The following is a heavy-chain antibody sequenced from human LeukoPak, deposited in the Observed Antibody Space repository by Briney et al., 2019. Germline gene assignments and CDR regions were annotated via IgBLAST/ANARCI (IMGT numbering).Heavy chain of an antibody. CDR1: GITFSDSA. D-gene: IGHD4-17*01. CDR2: IRTKATTYTT. Sequence: GESLKLSCVVSGITFSDSAMHWVRQASGKGLEWIGRIRTKATTYTTAYAASVKGRFTISRDDSKNTAYLQMNSLEIEDTAMYYCSGAQDGTTGFDYWGQGTPVTASS. CDR3: SGAQDGTTGFDY. J-gene: IGHJ4*02. V-gene: IGHV3-73*01.